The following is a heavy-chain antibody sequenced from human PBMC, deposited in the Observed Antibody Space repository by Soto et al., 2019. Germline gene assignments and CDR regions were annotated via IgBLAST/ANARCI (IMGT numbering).Heavy chain of an antibody. D-gene: IGHD6-13*01. J-gene: IGHJ4*02. CDR3: ASPSPIAATAPGWVDF. Sequence: QLQLQESGPGLVKPSETLSLTCTVSGGSISTSSYYWGWIRQPPGKGLEWIGYIYYNGSTYYNPSHNSQVTISVNTSKSRFSLNLSLVTSEDTAVYYYASPSPIAATAPGWVDFWGQGTLVSVSS. V-gene: IGHV4-39*01. CDR1: GGSISTSSYY. CDR2: IYYNGST.